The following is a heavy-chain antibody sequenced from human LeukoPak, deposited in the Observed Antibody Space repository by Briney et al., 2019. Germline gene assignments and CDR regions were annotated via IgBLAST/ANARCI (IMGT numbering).Heavy chain of an antibody. CDR3: ARHEVSWFDP. CDR1: GDSISICY. D-gene: IGHD2-8*01. CDR2: IYTSGST. V-gene: IGHV4-4*09. J-gene: IGHJ5*02. Sequence: SETLSLTCTLSGDSISICYWSCIPPPPEGGMDWIGYIYTSGSTNYNPCLKSRITISVDTSKIQFSLKLSSVTAADTAVYYCARHEVSWFDPWGQGTLVTVSS.